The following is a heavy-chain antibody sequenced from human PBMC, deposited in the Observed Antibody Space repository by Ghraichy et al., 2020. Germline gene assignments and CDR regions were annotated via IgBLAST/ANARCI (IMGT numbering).Heavy chain of an antibody. CDR2: INYSGST. CDR3: ARGGLAVGSRLPVLDD. V-gene: IGHV4-34*01. J-gene: IGHJ4*02. CDR1: GGSFSTHY. D-gene: IGHD6-19*01. Sequence: SETLSLTCAVYGGSFSTHYWSWIRQPPGKGLEWIGEINYSGSTNYNPSLKSRVTMSVDTSENQVSLKLTSVTAADTAVYFCARGGLAVGSRLPVLDDWGQGTRVTVSS.